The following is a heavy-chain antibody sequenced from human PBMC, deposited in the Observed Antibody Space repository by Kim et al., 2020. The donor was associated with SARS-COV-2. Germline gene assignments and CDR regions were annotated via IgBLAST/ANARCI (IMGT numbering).Heavy chain of an antibody. V-gene: IGHV7-4-1*02. Sequence: ASVKVSCKASGYTFTSYAMNWVRQAPGQGLEWMGWINTNTGNPTYAQGFTGRLVISLDTSVSTAYLQISSLKAEDTVVYYCARMIVVVPAAMEYDHWGQGTLVTVSS. CDR3: ARMIVVVPAAMEYDH. D-gene: IGHD2-2*01. J-gene: IGHJ4*02. CDR1: GYTFTSYA. CDR2: INTNTGNP.